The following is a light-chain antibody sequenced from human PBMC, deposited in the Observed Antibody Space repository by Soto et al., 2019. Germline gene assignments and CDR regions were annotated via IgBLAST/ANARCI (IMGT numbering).Light chain of an antibody. CDR2: DNN. J-gene: IGLJ3*02. Sequence: QSVLTQPPSVSAAPGQKVTISCSGTSSNIGNNFVSWYQQLPGTTPKVRIYDNNKRPSGIPDRFSGSKSGTSATLGITGLQTGDEADYYCGTWDSILSAVVFGGGTKLTVL. V-gene: IGLV1-51*01. CDR1: SSNIGNNF. CDR3: GTWDSILSAVV.